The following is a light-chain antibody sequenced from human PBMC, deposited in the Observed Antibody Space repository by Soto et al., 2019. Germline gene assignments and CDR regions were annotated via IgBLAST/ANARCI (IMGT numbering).Light chain of an antibody. CDR2: EVS. CDR1: TSDVGGYNY. V-gene: IGLV2-8*01. Sequence: QSALTQPPSASGSPGQSVTISCTGTTSDVGGYNYVSWYQQHPGKAPTLMIYEVSQRPSGVPDRFSGSKSGNTASLTVSGLQAEDEADYYCASYAGSNADGVFGGGTKVTVL. J-gene: IGLJ3*02. CDR3: ASYAGSNADGV.